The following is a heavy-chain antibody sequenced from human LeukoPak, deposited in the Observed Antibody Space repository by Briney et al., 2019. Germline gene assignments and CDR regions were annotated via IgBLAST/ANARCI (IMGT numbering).Heavy chain of an antibody. CDR2: IYPGDSDT. CDR3: ARHPYSGYPSEDY. J-gene: IGHJ4*02. D-gene: IGHD5-12*01. Sequence: GESLKISCKGSGYNFASYWIGWVRQMPGKGLEWMGIIYPGDSDTRYNPSFQGQVTISADKSISTAYLQWRSLKASDTAMYYCARHPYSGYPSEDYWGQGTLVTVSS. CDR1: GYNFASYW. V-gene: IGHV5-51*01.